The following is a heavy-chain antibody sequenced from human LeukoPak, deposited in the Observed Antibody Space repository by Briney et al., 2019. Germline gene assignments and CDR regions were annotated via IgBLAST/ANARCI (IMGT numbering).Heavy chain of an antibody. CDR2: FYPDDSDI. CDR1: GYTFASYW. V-gene: IGHV5-51*01. CDR3: ARGIGAVLNWFDP. J-gene: IGHJ5*02. D-gene: IGHD6-13*01. Sequence: GESLKISCKGSGYTFASYWVAWVRQMPGKGLEWMGIFYPDDSDIRYSPSFQGQVTISADKSISTAYLQWSSLKASDTGIYYCARGIGAVLNWFDPWGQGTLVTVSS.